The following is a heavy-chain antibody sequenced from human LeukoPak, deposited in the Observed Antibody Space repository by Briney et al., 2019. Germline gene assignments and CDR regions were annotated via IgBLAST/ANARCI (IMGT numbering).Heavy chain of an antibody. CDR2: VNHSGST. D-gene: IGHD1-26*01. CDR3: ARGPGAAYY. V-gene: IGHV4-34*01. Sequence: SETLSLTCAVYGGPFGGYSWYWIRQPPGKGLEWIGEVNHSGSTNYNPSLKSRVTISVDTSKNQFSLKLSSVTAADTAVYYCARGPGAAYYWGQGTLVTVSS. J-gene: IGHJ4*02. CDR1: GGPFGGYS.